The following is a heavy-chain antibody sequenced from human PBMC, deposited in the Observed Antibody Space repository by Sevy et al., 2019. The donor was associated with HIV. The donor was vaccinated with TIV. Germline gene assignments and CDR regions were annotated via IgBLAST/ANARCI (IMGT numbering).Heavy chain of an antibody. CDR3: ARAGVWTYYYYYYMDV. Sequence: ASVKVSCKASGGTFSSYAISWVRQAPGQGLEWMGGITPIFGTANYAQKFQGRVTITADKSTSTAYMELSSLRSEDTAVYYCARAGVWTYYYYYYMDVWGKGTTVTVSS. CDR1: GGTFSSYA. D-gene: IGHD3-16*01. CDR2: ITPIFGTA. J-gene: IGHJ6*03. V-gene: IGHV1-69*06.